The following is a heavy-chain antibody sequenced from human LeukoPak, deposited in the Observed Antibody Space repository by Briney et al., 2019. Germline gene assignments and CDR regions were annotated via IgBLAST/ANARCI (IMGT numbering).Heavy chain of an antibody. Sequence: SETLSLTCSVSGYSISSGYYWGWIRQPPGKGLEWIATIYHSPSTYYNPSLKSRVTISVDTSQNRFSLKVNSVTAADTAVYYCARGGPDLAREYFQYWGQGTLVSVS. D-gene: IGHD5-12*01. CDR3: ARGGPDLAREYFQY. CDR1: GYSISSGYY. CDR2: IYHSPST. V-gene: IGHV4-38-2*02. J-gene: IGHJ1*01.